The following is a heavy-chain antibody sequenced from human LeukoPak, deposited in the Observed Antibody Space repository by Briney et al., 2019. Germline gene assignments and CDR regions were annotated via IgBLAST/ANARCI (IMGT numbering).Heavy chain of an antibody. CDR1: GFPFSSNY. V-gene: IGHV3-7*01. J-gene: IGHJ6*03. CDR2: IKQDGSEK. Sequence: GGSLRLSCAASGFPFSSNYMSWVRQAPGKGLEWVANIKQDGSEKLYVDSVKGRFTISRDNAKNSPSLQMNSLRVEDTAVYYCAKEDFYYMDVWGKGTTVTVSS. CDR3: AKEDFYYMDV.